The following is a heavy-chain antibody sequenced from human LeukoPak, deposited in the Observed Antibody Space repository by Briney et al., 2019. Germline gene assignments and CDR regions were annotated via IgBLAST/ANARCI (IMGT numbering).Heavy chain of an antibody. V-gene: IGHV1-18*01. CDR1: GYTFTSYG. CDR2: ISAYNGNT. D-gene: IGHD3-10*01. J-gene: IGHJ4*02. Sequence: ASVKVSCKASGYTFTSYGISWVRQAPGQGLEWMGWISAYNGNTNYAQKLQGRVTMTTDTSTSTAYMELRSLRSDDTAVYYCARDRWAYYGPGSYQGYFDYWGQGTLVTVSS. CDR3: ARDRWAYYGPGSYQGYFDY.